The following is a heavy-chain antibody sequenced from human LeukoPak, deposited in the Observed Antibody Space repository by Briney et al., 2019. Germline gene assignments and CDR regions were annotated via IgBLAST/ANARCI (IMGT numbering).Heavy chain of an antibody. Sequence: ASVKVSCKASGYTFTDFHIHWVRQAPRQGLEWIGWINPNSGGTNYAQKFQGRVTMTRDTSISTAYMELSRLRSDDTAVYYCASGPDYSNYYFDYWGQGTLVTVSS. CDR2: INPNSGGT. CDR1: GYTFTDFH. D-gene: IGHD4-4*01. J-gene: IGHJ4*02. CDR3: ASGPDYSNYYFDY. V-gene: IGHV1-2*02.